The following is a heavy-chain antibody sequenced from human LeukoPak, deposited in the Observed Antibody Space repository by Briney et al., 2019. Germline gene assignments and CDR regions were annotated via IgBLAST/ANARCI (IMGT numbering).Heavy chain of an antibody. CDR2: INPNSGGT. CDR1: GYTFTGYY. D-gene: IGHD2-2*01. CDR3: ARGYCSSTSCYPFDP. Sequence: VASVKVSCKASGYTFTGYYMHWVRQAPGQGLEWMGWINPNSGGTNYAQKFQGRVTMTRDTSISTAYMELSRLRSDDTAVYYCARGYCSSTSCYPFDPWGQGTLVTVSS. V-gene: IGHV1-2*02. J-gene: IGHJ5*02.